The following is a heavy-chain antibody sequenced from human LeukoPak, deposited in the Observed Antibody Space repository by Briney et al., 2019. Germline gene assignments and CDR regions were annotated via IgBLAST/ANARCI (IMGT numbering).Heavy chain of an antibody. CDR2: ISYDGSNK. D-gene: IGHD2-21*01. J-gene: IGHJ3*02. Sequence: GGSLRLSCAASGFTFSSYAMHWVRQAPGKGLEWVAVISYDGSNKYYADSVKGRFTISRDNSKNTLYLQMNSLRAEDTAVYYCARDSPVIGAFDIWGQGTMVTVS. CDR1: GFTFSSYA. V-gene: IGHV3-30-3*01. CDR3: ARDSPVIGAFDI.